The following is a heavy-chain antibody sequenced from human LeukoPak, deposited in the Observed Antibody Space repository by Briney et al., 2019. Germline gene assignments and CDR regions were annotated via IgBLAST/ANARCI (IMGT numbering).Heavy chain of an antibody. CDR3: ASTIYDSSGYYWGDAFDI. J-gene: IGHJ3*02. CDR2: ISAYNGNT. Sequence: ASVTVSCKASGYTFTSYGIRWVRPAPAQGLAGMGWISAYNGNTHYAQKLQGRVTMIPDTSTSTAYMKLRSLRSDDTAAYSCASTIYDSSGYYWGDAFDIWGQGTMVTVSS. CDR1: GYTFTSYG. D-gene: IGHD3-22*01. V-gene: IGHV1-18*01.